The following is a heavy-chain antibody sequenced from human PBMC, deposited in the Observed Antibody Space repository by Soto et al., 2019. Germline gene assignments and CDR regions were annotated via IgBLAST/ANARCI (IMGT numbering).Heavy chain of an antibody. CDR3: ARGVYDFWSGLYWYFDL. CDR2: INHSGST. J-gene: IGHJ2*01. V-gene: IGHV4-34*01. CDR1: GGSFSGYY. D-gene: IGHD3-3*01. Sequence: SETLSLTCAVYGGSFSGYYWSWIRQPPGKGLEWIGGINHSGSTNYNPSLKSRVTISVDTSKNQFSLKLSSVTAADTAVYYCARGVYDFWSGLYWYFDLWGRGTLVTVSS.